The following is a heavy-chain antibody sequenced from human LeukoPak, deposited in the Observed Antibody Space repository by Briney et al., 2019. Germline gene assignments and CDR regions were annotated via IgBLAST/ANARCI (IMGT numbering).Heavy chain of an antibody. V-gene: IGHV3-21*01. J-gene: IGHJ4*02. D-gene: IGHD6-19*01. CDR2: ISSGNSYK. CDR3: ARGPTLIGVAGTWPLDY. CDR1: GFTFSDYS. Sequence: PGGSLRLSCAASGFTFSDYSMKRVRQAPGKGLEWVSSISSGNSYKYYGDSVKSRFTISRDDAKNSLYLQMNSLRAEDTAVYYCARGPTLIGVAGTWPLDYWGQGTLVIVSS.